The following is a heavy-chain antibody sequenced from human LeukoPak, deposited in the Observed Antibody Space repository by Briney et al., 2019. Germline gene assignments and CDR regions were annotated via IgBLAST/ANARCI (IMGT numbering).Heavy chain of an antibody. D-gene: IGHD6-13*01. CDR2: IYPGDSDT. V-gene: IGHV5-51*01. CDR1: GYSFTSYW. J-gene: IGHJ4*02. CDR3: ARPASGPNIAAAVDY. Sequence: GESLKISCKGSGYSFTSYWIGWVRQTPGKGLEWMGIIYPGDSDTRYSPSFRGQVTISADKSISTAYLQWSSLKASDTAMYYCARPASGPNIAAAVDYWGQGTLVTVSS.